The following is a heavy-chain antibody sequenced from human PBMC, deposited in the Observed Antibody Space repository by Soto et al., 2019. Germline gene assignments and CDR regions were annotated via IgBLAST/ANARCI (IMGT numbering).Heavy chain of an antibody. V-gene: IGHV1-18*01. CDR3: ARDPPPTVTTPNFDY. D-gene: IGHD4-17*01. J-gene: IGHJ4*02. Sequence: ASGKVSCKASGYTFTSYGISWVRQAPGQGLEWMGWISAYNGNTNYAQKLQGRVTMTTDTSTSTAYMELRSLRSDDTAVYYCARDPPPTVTTPNFDYWGQGTLVTVSS. CDR1: GYTFTSYG. CDR2: ISAYNGNT.